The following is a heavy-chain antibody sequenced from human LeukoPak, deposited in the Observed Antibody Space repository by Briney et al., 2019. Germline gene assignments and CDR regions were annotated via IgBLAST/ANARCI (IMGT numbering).Heavy chain of an antibody. CDR1: GGSFSGYY. D-gene: IGHD6-19*01. V-gene: IGHV4-34*01. J-gene: IGHJ4*02. CDR2: INHSGST. Sequence: TSETLSLTCAGYGGSFSGYYWSWIRQPPGKGLEWIGEINHSGSTNYNPSLKSRVTISVDTSKNQFSLKLSSVTAADTAVYYCARGHLTQWLVVNYFDYWGQGTLVTVSS. CDR3: ARGHLTQWLVVNYFDY.